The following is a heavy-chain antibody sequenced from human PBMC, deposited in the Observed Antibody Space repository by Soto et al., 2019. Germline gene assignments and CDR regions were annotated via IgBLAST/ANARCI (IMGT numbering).Heavy chain of an antibody. CDR1: GFTFSDSA. D-gene: IGHD2-2*01. J-gene: IGHJ4*02. CDR3: VSPSCSSTACYAFDY. Sequence: GGSLRLSCVASGFTFSDSAMHWVRQASGKGLEWVGRIRSKANNYATEYAASVKGRFTISRDDSKHTAYLQMNSLRTEDTAVYYCVSPSCSSTACYAFDYWGQGTLVTVSS. V-gene: IGHV3-73*01. CDR2: IRSKANNYAT.